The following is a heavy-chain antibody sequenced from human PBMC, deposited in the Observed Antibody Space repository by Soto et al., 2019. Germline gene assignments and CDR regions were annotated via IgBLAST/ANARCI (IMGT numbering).Heavy chain of an antibody. V-gene: IGHV3-23*01. CDR1: GFTFSSFG. Sequence: TGGSLRLSCEGSGFTFSSFGMGWVRQAPGKGLEWLSSVSADGVSSFSADSVRGRFRVSRDNSKNTLFLQMRFLRVEDTAVYYCAKTRQAPVGTHFFDLWGQGTQVTVSS. J-gene: IGHJ4*02. CDR3: AKTRQAPVGTHFFDL. CDR2: VSADGVSS.